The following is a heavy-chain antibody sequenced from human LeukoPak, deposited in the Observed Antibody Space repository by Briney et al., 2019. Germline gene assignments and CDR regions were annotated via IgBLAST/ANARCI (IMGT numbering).Heavy chain of an antibody. CDR3: ATRGTTGTTLPFDY. V-gene: IGHV4-59*01. CDR1: GGSISSYY. CDR2: IYYSGST. J-gene: IGHJ4*02. Sequence: PSETLSLTCTVPGGSISSYYWSWIRQPPGKGLEWIGYIYYSGSTNYNPSLKSRVTISVDTSKNQFSLKLSSVTAADTAVYYCATRGTTGTTLPFDYWGQGTLVTVSS. D-gene: IGHD1-1*01.